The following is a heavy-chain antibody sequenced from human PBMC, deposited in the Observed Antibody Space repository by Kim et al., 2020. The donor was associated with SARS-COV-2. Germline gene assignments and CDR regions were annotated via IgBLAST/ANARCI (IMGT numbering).Heavy chain of an antibody. J-gene: IGHJ6*02. V-gene: IGHV3-53*01. Sequence: GGSLRLSCAASGFTVSSNYMSWVRQAPGKGLEWVSVIYSGGSTYYADSVKGRFTISRDNSKNTLYLQMNSLRAEDTAVYYCARDRVGYSGQNYYYYYGMDVWGQGTTVTVSS. CDR3: ARDRVGYSGQNYYYYYGMDV. CDR1: GFTVSSNY. D-gene: IGHD5-12*01. CDR2: IYSGGST.